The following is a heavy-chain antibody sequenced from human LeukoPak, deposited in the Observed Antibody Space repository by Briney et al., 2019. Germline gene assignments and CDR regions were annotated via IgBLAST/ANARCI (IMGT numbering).Heavy chain of an antibody. V-gene: IGHV3-53*01. CDR3: AREVDTGSYVDAFDI. J-gene: IGHJ3*02. CDR1: GFTVSSNY. Sequence: GGSLRLSCAASGFTVSSNYMSWVRQAPGKGLEWVSVIYSGGSTYYADSAKGRFTISRDNSKNTLYLQMNSLRAEDTAVYYCAREVDTGSYVDAFDIWGQGTMVTVSS. D-gene: IGHD1-26*01. CDR2: IYSGGST.